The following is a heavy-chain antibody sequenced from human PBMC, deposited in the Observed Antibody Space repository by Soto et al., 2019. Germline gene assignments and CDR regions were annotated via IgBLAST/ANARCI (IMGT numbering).Heavy chain of an antibody. CDR1: GGSISSYY. J-gene: IGHJ3*02. Sequence: QVQLQESGPGLVKPSETLSLTCTVSGGSISSYYWSWIRQPPGKGLEWIGYIYYSGSNNYNPSLKSRVTISVDTSKNQFALKLSSVTAEDTAVYYCARHTDLGYCSGGSCSDAFDIWGQGTMVTVSS. D-gene: IGHD2-15*01. CDR2: IYYSGSN. V-gene: IGHV4-59*08. CDR3: ARHTDLGYCSGGSCSDAFDI.